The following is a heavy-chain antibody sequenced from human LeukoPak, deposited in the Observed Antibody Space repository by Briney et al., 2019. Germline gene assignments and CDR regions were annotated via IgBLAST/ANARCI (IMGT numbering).Heavy chain of an antibody. Sequence: QPGGSLRLSCAASGFTFSSYAMSWVRQAPGKGLEWVSAISGSGGGTYYVASVKGRFTISRDNSKNTLYLQMNSLRAEDTAVYYCATVYSSSPLRPMDVWGQGTTVTVSS. CDR2: ISGSGGGT. J-gene: IGHJ6*02. CDR3: ATVYSSSPLRPMDV. D-gene: IGHD2-2*01. CDR1: GFTFSSYA. V-gene: IGHV3-23*01.